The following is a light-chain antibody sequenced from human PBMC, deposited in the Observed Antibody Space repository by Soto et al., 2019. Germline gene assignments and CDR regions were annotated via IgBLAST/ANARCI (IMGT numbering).Light chain of an antibody. J-gene: IGKJ2*01. CDR2: DAS. Sequence: EIVLTQSPATLSLSPGERATLSCRASQSVSSYFAWYQQQPGHAPRLLIYDASNRAPGIPARFSGSGSGTDFTLTISSLEPEDFAVYYCQQRSDWSYTFGQGTKLEIK. V-gene: IGKV3-11*01. CDR3: QQRSDWSYT. CDR1: QSVSSY.